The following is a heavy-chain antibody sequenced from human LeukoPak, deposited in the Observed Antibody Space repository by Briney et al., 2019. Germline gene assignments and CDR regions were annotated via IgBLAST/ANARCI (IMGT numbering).Heavy chain of an antibody. CDR2: IDTSGNT. Sequence: PSETLSLTCTVSGGSISSSYWNWIRQPAGKGLEWLGRIDTSGNTNYNPSLKSRVTMSVDTSKNQFSLKLSSVTAADTAVYYCARQKYYYDSSGYLPGGFDPWGQGTLVTVSS. CDR1: GGSISSSY. J-gene: IGHJ5*02. V-gene: IGHV4-4*07. CDR3: ARQKYYYDSSGYLPGGFDP. D-gene: IGHD3-22*01.